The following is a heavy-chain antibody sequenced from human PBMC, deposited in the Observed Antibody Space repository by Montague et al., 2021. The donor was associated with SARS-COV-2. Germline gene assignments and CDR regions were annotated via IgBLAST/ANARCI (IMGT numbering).Heavy chain of an antibody. CDR2: IHHTGGS. J-gene: IGHJ5*02. CDR1: GGSLNNYF. Sequence: SETLSLTCTVSGGSLNNYFWSWIRQPPGKGLEWIAEIHHTGGSNYNPSLVSRVTIFLDHSKNHLTLTLSSVTAADTAMYYCASHPVWQQLCTWGQGTLVTVSA. CDR3: ASHPVWQQLCT. D-gene: IGHD1-1*01. V-gene: IGHV4-59*12.